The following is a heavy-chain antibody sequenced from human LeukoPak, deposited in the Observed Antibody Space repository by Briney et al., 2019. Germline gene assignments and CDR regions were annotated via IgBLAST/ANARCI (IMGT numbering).Heavy chain of an antibody. J-gene: IGHJ4*02. CDR1: GGSISSGSYY. D-gene: IGHD3-16*01. V-gene: IGHV4-39*07. CDR3: ARWGGAIGY. Sequence: SETLSLTCTVSGGSISSGSYYWGWIRQPPGKGLEWIGNIYYSGSTYYNPSLKSRVSISVDTSKNQFSLKLSSVTAADTAVYYCARWGGAIGYWGQGTLVTVSS. CDR2: IYYSGST.